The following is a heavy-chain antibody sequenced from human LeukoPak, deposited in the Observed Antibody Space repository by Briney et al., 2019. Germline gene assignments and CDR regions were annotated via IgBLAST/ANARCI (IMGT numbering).Heavy chain of an antibody. CDR2: SNHSGST. V-gene: IGHV4-34*01. J-gene: IGHJ6*02. D-gene: IGHD6-19*01. CDR3: ARVGMGAVAGYTWRGYYYGMDV. CDR1: GGSFSGYY. Sequence: SETLSLTCAVYGGSFSGYYWSLIRQPPGKGLEWIGESNHSGSTNYNPSLKSRVTISVDTSKDQFSLKLSSVTAADTAVYYCARVGMGAVAGYTWRGYYYGMDVWGQGTTVTVSS.